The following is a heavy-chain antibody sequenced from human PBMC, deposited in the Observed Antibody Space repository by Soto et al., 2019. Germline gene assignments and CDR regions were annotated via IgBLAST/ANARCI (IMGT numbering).Heavy chain of an antibody. V-gene: IGHV3-74*01. CDR1: GATFANYW. Sequence: EVHVVESGGGLVQPGGSLRLSCEASGATFANYWMHWVRQVPGKGLVWVSRISNAGSDSTYADSVKGRFTASRDNTKNMVFRQMGNLRVEDAGVYYCTRDIPRGWFDSWGQGTLVTVSS. CDR3: TRDIPRGWFDS. J-gene: IGHJ5*01. D-gene: IGHD2-21*01. CDR2: ISNAGSDS.